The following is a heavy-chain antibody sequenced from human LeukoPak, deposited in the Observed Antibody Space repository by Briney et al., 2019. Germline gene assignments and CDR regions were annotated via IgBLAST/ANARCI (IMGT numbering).Heavy chain of an antibody. J-gene: IGHJ4*02. CDR2: MYYSGST. D-gene: IGHD3-22*01. CDR1: GGAVTGSTYY. CDR3: ARHYYDNTGYYYLDY. V-gene: IGHV4-39*01. Sequence: SETLSLTCNVSGGAVTGSTYYWAWIRQPPGKGLEWIGSMYYSGSTYYNPSLKSRVTISVDTSKNQFSLKLTSVTAADTATYYRARHYYDNTGYYYLDYWGQGTLVTVSS.